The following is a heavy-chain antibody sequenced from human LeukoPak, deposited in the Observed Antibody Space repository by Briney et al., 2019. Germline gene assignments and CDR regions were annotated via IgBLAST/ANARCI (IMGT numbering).Heavy chain of an antibody. Sequence: GGSLRLSCAASGFTFSSYGMHWVRQAPGRGLEWVAFIRFDGSDKYADSVKGRFTLSRDNSKNTLSLRLDSLRPDDTAVYYCAKDLSGYSTAWSPGYMDVWGEGTTVIVSS. CDR1: GFTFSSYG. J-gene: IGHJ6*03. V-gene: IGHV3-30*02. CDR2: IRFDGSDK. CDR3: AKDLSGYSTAWSPGYMDV. D-gene: IGHD3-9*01.